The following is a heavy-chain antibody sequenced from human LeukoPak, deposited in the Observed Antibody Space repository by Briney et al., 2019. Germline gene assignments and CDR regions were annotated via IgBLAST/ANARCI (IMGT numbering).Heavy chain of an antibody. Sequence: SETLSLTCTVSGGSISSYYWSWIRQPPGKGLEWIGYIYTSGSTNYNPSLKSRVTISVDTSKNQFSLKLSSVTAADTAVYYCAREGSYGIYYMDVWGKGTTVTVSS. V-gene: IGHV4-4*08. CDR2: IYTSGST. D-gene: IGHD3-10*01. J-gene: IGHJ6*03. CDR1: GGSISSYY. CDR3: AREGSYGIYYMDV.